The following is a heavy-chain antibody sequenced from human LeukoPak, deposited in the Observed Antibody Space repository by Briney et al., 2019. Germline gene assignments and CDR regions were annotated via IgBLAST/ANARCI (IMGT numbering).Heavy chain of an antibody. CDR1: GFTFSSYS. V-gene: IGHV3-21*01. Sequence: GGSLRLSCAASGFTFSSYSMNWVRQAPGKGLEWISSITSSSSDIFYADSVRGRFTISRDNANNALHLQMNSLRAEDTAVYYCARVFWETVNTGYYSDFWGQGTLVTVSS. CDR3: ARVFWETVNTGYYSDF. J-gene: IGHJ4*02. CDR2: ITSSSSDI. D-gene: IGHD3-22*01.